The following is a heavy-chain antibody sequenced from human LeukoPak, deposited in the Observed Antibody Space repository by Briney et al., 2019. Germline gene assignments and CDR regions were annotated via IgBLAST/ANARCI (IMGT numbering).Heavy chain of an antibody. V-gene: IGHV4-30-4*07. J-gene: IGHJ4*02. Sequence: KPSETLSLTCAVSGGSISSGGYSWSWIRQPPGKGLEWIGYIYYSGSTYYNPSLKSRVTISVDTSKNQFSLKLSSVTAADTAVYYCASVRGMVPDYWGQGTLVTVSS. CDR1: GGSISSGGYS. CDR3: ASVRGMVPDY. D-gene: IGHD3-10*01. CDR2: IYYSGST.